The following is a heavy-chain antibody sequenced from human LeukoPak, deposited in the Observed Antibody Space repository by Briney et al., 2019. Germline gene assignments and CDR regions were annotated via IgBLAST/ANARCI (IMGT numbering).Heavy chain of an antibody. V-gene: IGHV3-74*01. J-gene: IGHJ6*02. CDR1: GFTFSSYW. D-gene: IGHD3-3*01. CDR2: INSDGSST. Sequence: GGSLRLSCAASGFTFSSYWMHWVRQAPGKGLVWVSRINSDGSSTSYADSVKGRFTISRDNAKNTLYLQMNSLRAEDTAVYYCARSKNYDFWSGTYYYYYGTDVWGQGTTVTVSS. CDR3: ARSKNYDFWSGTYYYYYGTDV.